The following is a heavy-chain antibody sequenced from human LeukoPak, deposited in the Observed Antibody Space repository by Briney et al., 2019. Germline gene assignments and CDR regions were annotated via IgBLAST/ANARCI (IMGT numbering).Heavy chain of an antibody. Sequence: SETLSLTCTVSGDSISSGDYYWSWIRQPAGKGLEWIGRISSSGSTNYNPSLKSRVTISVDTSKNQFSLKLSSVTAADTAVYYCARGLEGDSSGWYSAVYYFDYWGQGTLVTVSS. D-gene: IGHD6-19*01. CDR2: ISSSGST. CDR3: ARGLEGDSSGWYSAVYYFDY. CDR1: GDSISSGDYY. J-gene: IGHJ4*02. V-gene: IGHV4-61*02.